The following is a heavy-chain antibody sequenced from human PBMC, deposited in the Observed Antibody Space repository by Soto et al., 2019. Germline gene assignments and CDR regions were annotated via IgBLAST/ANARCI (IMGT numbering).Heavy chain of an antibody. J-gene: IGHJ3*01. CDR3: SRLTTKVWEINDDPFDF. Sequence: ASVKVPCKASGYTFTNYYIHWVRQAPGQGLEWMGVINPTGGRASYAPKFQGRVTLTRDTSTSTAYMELSSLRSDDTAVYFCSRLTTKVWEINDDPFDFWGQGTLVTVSS. V-gene: IGHV1-46*03. CDR1: GYTFTNYY. D-gene: IGHD3-10*01. CDR2: INPTGGRA.